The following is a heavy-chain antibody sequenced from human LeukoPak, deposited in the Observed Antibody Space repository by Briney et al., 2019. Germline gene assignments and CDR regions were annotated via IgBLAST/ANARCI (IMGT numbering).Heavy chain of an antibody. CDR3: ARQPTECDILTGHILDPWFDP. D-gene: IGHD3-9*01. CDR1: GGSLSSRSYY. Sequence: SETLSLTCTFSGGSLSSRSYYWGWVRQPPGRGLEWIGCIYYSGSTYYNPSLKSRVTISVDTSKNQFSLKLSSVTAADTAVYYCARQPTECDILTGHILDPWFDPWGQGTLVTVSS. V-gene: IGHV4-39*01. J-gene: IGHJ5*02. CDR2: IYYSGST.